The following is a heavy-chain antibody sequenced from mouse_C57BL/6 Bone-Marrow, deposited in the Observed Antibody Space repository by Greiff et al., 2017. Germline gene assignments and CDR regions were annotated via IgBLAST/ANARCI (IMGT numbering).Heavy chain of an antibody. CDR3: AVARYAMDY. V-gene: IGHV1-18*01. CDR1: GYTFTDYN. D-gene: IGHD1-1*01. J-gene: IGHJ4*01. Sequence: EVKLVESGPELVKPGASVKIPCKASGYTFTDYNMDWVKQSHGKSLEWIGDINPNNGGTIYNQKFKGKATLTVDKSSSTAYMELRSLTSEDTAVYYCAVARYAMDYWGQGTSVTVSS. CDR2: INPNNGGT.